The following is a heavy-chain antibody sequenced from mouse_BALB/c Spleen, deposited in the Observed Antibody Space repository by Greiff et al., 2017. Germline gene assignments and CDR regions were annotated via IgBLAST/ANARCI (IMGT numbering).Heavy chain of an antibody. CDR3: ARGWFAY. CDR2: IYPGSGST. J-gene: IGHJ3*01. CDR1: GYTFTDYV. V-gene: IGHV1-77*01. Sequence: QDQLQQSGPELVKPGASVKMSCKASGYTFTDYVISWVKQRTGQGLEWIGEIYPGSGSTYYNEKFKGKATLTADKSSNTAYMQLSSLTSEDSAVYFCARGWFAYWGQGTLVTVSA.